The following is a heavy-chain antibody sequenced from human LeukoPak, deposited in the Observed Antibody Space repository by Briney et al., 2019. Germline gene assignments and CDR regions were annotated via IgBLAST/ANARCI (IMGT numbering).Heavy chain of an antibody. J-gene: IGHJ4*02. Sequence: PSETLSLTCTVSGGSISSYYWSRIRQPPGKGLEWIGYVSYSGSTNYNPSLKSRVTMSLDTSKNQFSLKLSSMTAADTAMYYCARGYCSSTSCIFDYWGQGTLVTVSS. CDR1: GGSISSYY. CDR2: VSYSGST. CDR3: ARGYCSSTSCIFDY. D-gene: IGHD2-2*01. V-gene: IGHV4-59*01.